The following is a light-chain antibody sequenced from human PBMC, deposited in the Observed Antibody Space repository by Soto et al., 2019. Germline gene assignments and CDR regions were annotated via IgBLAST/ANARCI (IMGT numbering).Light chain of an antibody. CDR1: QYIARY. Sequence: EIVLTQSPATLSLSPGERVTLSCRASQYIARYLAWYQHKPGQAPRLLIYDAPNRATGIPARFSGSGSGTDFTLTISSLEPEDFAIYYCQQRSNWPTFGQGTRLEIK. J-gene: IGKJ5*01. CDR3: QQRSNWPT. V-gene: IGKV3-11*01. CDR2: DAP.